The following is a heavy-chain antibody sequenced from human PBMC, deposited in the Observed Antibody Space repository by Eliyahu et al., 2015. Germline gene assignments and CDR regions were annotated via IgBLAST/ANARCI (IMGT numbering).Heavy chain of an antibody. CDR3: ARGGIEPFDY. J-gene: IGHJ4*01. CDR1: GFTFSNYW. D-gene: IGHD6-13*01. CDR2: ITPDGSST. Sequence: EVQLVESGGDLVQPGGSLRLXCAASGFTFSNYWMXLVRQAPGKGLVWVSRITPDGSSTNYADSVKGRFTVSRDNAKNTLYLQMNSLRADDTAVYYCARGGIEPFDYWGHGTLVTVSS. V-gene: IGHV3-74*01.